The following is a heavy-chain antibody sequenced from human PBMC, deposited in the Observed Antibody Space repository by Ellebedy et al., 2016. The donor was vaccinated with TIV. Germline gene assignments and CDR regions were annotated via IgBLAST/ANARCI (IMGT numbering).Heavy chain of an antibody. CDR1: GFSFSNYS. Sequence: GESLKISCATSGFSFSNYSLAWVRQAPGKGLELVATLSEDGGDKYYLDSVKGRFTISRDNSKNTLDLHMNNLRTEDTAVYCCARDQEAFGDHDFDLWGQGTLVIVSS. V-gene: IGHV3-7*01. CDR2: LSEDGGDK. CDR3: ARDQEAFGDHDFDL. D-gene: IGHD3-10*01. J-gene: IGHJ5*01.